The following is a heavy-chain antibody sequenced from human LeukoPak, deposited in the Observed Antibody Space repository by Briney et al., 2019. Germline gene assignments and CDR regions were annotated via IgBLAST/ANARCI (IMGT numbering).Heavy chain of an antibody. J-gene: IGHJ4*02. CDR1: GGTFSSYA. D-gene: IGHD3-22*01. CDR3: ATIGQDYYDSSGYRLPFDY. CDR2: INPSGGST. Sequence: ASVKVSCKASGGTFSSYAISWVRQAPGQGLEWMGIINPSGGSTSYAQKFQGRVTMTRDTSTSTVYMELSSLRSEDTAVYYCATIGQDYYDSSGYRLPFDYWGQGTLVTVSS. V-gene: IGHV1-46*01.